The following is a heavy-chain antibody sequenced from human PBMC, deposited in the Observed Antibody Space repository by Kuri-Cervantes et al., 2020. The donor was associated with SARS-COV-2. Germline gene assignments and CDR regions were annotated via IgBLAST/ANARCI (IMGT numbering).Heavy chain of an antibody. J-gene: IGHJ4*02. V-gene: IGHV3-7*03. Sequence: GESLKISCAASGFTFSSYWMSWVRQAPGKRLEWVANIKQDGSEKYYVDSVKGRFIISRDNAKNSLYLQMNSLRAEDTAVYYCATPRRYYGDGFDYWGQGTLVTVSS. CDR3: ATPRRYYGDGFDY. CDR2: IKQDGSEK. D-gene: IGHD4-17*01. CDR1: GFTFSSYW.